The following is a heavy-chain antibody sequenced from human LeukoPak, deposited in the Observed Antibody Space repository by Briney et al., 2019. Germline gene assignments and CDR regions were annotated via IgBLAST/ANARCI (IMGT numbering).Heavy chain of an antibody. Sequence: PGRSLRLSCAASGFAFDDYAMHWVRQAPGKGLEWVSGISWNSGTIAYADSVKGRFTLSRDNAKNSLYLQMNSLRAEDTALYYSAKGSIAAARYNWFDPWGQGTLVTVSS. CDR1: GFAFDDYA. CDR2: ISWNSGTI. D-gene: IGHD6-13*01. CDR3: AKGSIAAARYNWFDP. J-gene: IGHJ5*02. V-gene: IGHV3-9*01.